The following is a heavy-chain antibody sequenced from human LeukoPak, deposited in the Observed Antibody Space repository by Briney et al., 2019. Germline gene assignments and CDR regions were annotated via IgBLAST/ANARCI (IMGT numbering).Heavy chain of an antibody. Sequence: SETLSLTCAVYGGSFSGYYWSWIRQPPGKGLEWIGEINHSGSTNYNPSLKSRVTISVDTSKNQFSLKLSSVTAADTAVHYCARVVGAIYYFDYWGQGTLVTVSS. J-gene: IGHJ4*02. CDR3: ARVVGAIYYFDY. D-gene: IGHD1-26*01. CDR1: GGSFSGYY. CDR2: INHSGST. V-gene: IGHV4-34*01.